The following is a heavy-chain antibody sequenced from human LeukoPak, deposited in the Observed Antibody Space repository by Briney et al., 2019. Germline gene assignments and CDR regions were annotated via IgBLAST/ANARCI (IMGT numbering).Heavy chain of an antibody. Sequence: PLASVKVSCKASGYTFTSYGISWVRQAPGQGLEWMGWISAYNGNTNYAQKLQGRVTMTTDTSTSTAYMELRSLRSDDTAVYYCARDRLDIVTTIIFDYWGQGTLVTVSS. J-gene: IGHJ4*02. CDR3: ARDRLDIVTTIIFDY. D-gene: IGHD5-12*01. V-gene: IGHV1-18*01. CDR1: GYTFTSYG. CDR2: ISAYNGNT.